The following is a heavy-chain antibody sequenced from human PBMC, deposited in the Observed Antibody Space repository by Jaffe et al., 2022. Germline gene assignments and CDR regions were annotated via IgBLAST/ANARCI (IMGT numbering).Heavy chain of an antibody. V-gene: IGHV3-30*02. D-gene: IGHD6-25*01. J-gene: IGHJ4*02. CDR2: IRYDGSNK. CDR1: GFTFSSYG. CDR3: AKDQRPYMSMGLGDY. Sequence: QVQLVESGGSVVQPGGSLRLSCATSGFTFSSYGMHWVRQAPGKGLEWVAFIRYDGSNKYYADSVKGRFTISRDNSKNTLYLQMNRLGIEDTAVYYCAKDQRPYMSMGLGDYWGQGTLVTVSS.